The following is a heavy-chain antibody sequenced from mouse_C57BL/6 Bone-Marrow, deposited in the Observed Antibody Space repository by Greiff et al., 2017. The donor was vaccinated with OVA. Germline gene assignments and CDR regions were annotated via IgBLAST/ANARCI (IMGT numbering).Heavy chain of an antibody. D-gene: IGHD1-1*01. CDR1: GYTFTDYN. CDR2: INPNNGGT. V-gene: IGHV1-18*01. CDR3: ARTPITTVVARYFDV. J-gene: IGHJ1*03. Sequence: EVQLQQSGPELVKPGASVKIPCKASGYTFTDYNMDWVKQSHGKSLEWIGDINPNNGGTIYNQKFKGKATLTVDKSSSTAYMELRSLTSEDTAVYYCARTPITTVVARYFDVWGTGTTVTVSS.